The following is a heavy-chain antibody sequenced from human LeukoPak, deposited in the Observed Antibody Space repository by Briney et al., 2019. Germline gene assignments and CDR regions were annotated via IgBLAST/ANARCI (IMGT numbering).Heavy chain of an antibody. CDR3: ARHPYYDSRGYYVY. CDR1: GYTFNSYY. Sequence: ASVKVSCKASGYTFNSYYMHWVRQAPGQGLEWMGWISAYNGNTNYAQKFQGRVTMTTDTSTTTAYMELRSLRSDDTAIYYCARHPYYDSRGYYVYWGQGTLVTVSS. CDR2: ISAYNGNT. J-gene: IGHJ4*02. V-gene: IGHV1-18*04. D-gene: IGHD3-22*01.